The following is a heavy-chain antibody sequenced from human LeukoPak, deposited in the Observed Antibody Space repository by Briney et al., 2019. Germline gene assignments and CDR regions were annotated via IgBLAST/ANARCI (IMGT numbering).Heavy chain of an antibody. Sequence: ASVKVSCKASGYTFTSYAMNWVRQAPGQGLEWMGWINTNTGNPTYAQGFTGRFVFSLDTSVSTAYLQISSLKAEDTAVYYCARSFHDSSSYYYPKVNWGQGTLVTVSS. CDR2: INTNTGNP. CDR1: GYTFTSYA. J-gene: IGHJ4*02. CDR3: ARSFHDSSSYYYPKVN. V-gene: IGHV7-4-1*02. D-gene: IGHD3-22*01.